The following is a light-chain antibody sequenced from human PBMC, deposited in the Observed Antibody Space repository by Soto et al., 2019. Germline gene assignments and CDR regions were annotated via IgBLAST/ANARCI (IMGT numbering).Light chain of an antibody. J-gene: IGLJ2*01. V-gene: IGLV1-40*01. CDR1: SSNIGAGYD. Sequence: QSVLTQPPSVSGDPGQRGTISCTGSSSNIGAGYDVHWYQQLPGTAPKLLIYGNSNRPSGVPDRFSGSKSGTSASLAITGLQAEDEADYYCQSYDSSLSVVLFGGGTKLTVL. CDR2: GNS. CDR3: QSYDSSLSVVL.